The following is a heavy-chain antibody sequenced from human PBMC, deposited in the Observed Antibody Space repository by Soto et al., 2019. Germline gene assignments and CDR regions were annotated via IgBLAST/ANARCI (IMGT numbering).Heavy chain of an antibody. CDR1: GGTFSSYS. CDR2: IIPIFGTA. CDR3: AKDVGYSYGYGGAPFDY. V-gene: IGHV1-69*13. Sequence: SVNVSFKASGGTFSSYSISWVRPAPGQGLELMGGIIPIFGTANYAQKFQGRVTITADESTSTAYMELSSLRSEDTAVYYCAKDVGYSYGYGGAPFDYWGQGTLVTVSS. D-gene: IGHD5-18*01. J-gene: IGHJ4*02.